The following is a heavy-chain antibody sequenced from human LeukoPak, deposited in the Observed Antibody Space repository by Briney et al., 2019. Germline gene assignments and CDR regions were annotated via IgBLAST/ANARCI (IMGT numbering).Heavy chain of an antibody. D-gene: IGHD4-11*01. CDR2: ISANNGNT. CDR1: RYAFSSYS. Sequence: ASVKVSCKASRYAFSSYSITWVRQAPGQGLEWMGWISANNGNTIYAQKFQGRVTMTADTSTSTAYMELRSLRSDDTAVYYCARDRATVTTNHYYGMDVWGQGTTVTVSS. V-gene: IGHV1-18*01. CDR3: ARDRATVTTNHYYGMDV. J-gene: IGHJ6*02.